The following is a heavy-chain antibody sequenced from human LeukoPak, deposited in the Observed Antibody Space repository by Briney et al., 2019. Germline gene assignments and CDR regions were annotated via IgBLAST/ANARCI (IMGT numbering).Heavy chain of an antibody. J-gene: IGHJ5*02. D-gene: IGHD2-21*01. CDR3: ARADCPSSTCYLRRSCFDP. Sequence: RGRSLTLSCAASGFTVASYDIKWVRQAPGKGLEWVLSISFSSTYIYYTASVKGRFTISRDNAKNSLYLEMNNLRDEDTAVYYCARADCPSSTCYLRRSCFDPWGQGTLVTVSS. CDR1: GFTVASYD. V-gene: IGHV3-21*06. CDR2: ISFSSTYI.